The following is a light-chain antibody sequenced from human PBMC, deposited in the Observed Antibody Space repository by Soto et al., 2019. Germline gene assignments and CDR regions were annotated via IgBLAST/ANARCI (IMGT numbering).Light chain of an antibody. Sequence: QSVLTQPPSVSGAPGQRVTISCTGSRSNIGAGYDVHWYQQLPGTAPKLLIYGNSNRPSGVPDRFSGSKSGTSASLAITGLQAEDEADYYCQSYDSSLIGVVFGGGTKLTVL. J-gene: IGLJ2*01. V-gene: IGLV1-40*01. CDR1: RSNIGAGYD. CDR3: QSYDSSLIGVV. CDR2: GNS.